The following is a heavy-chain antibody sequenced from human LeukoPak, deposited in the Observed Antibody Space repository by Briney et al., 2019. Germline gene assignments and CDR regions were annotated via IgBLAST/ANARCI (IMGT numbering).Heavy chain of an antibody. CDR2: IYYSGST. D-gene: IGHD2-15*01. CDR3: ARRSHVPY. J-gene: IGHJ4*02. Sequence: SETLSLSCTVSGYSISSSSYYWGWLRQPPGKGLEWIGSIYYSGSTYYHTSLKSGVIICVDTFKNPFFQMISPVTEADTAVYYCARRSHVPYWGQGTLVTVCS. CDR1: GYSISSSSYY. V-gene: IGHV4-39*01.